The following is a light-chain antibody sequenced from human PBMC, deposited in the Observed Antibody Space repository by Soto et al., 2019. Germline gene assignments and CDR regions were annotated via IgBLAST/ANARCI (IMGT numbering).Light chain of an antibody. J-gene: IGKJ2*01. CDR3: HQRSSWPRT. Sequence: VLTQSPATLSLSPGERATFSCRASQSIRSFLAWYQHIPGQAPRLLIYDAINRATGIPTRFSGSGSGTDFTLTISSLEPEDFAVYYCHQRSSWPRTFGQGTKVDSK. CDR2: DAI. V-gene: IGKV3-11*01. CDR1: QSIRSF.